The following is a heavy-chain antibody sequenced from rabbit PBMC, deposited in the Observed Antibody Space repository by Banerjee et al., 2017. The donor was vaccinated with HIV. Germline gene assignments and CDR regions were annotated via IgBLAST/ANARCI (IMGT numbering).Heavy chain of an antibody. CDR3: ARSAYAGYGYATVFGL. D-gene: IGHD6-1*01. V-gene: IGHV1S45*01. J-gene: IGHJ3*01. CDR1: GFDLSSSYY. CDR2: IYAVSSGST. Sequence: QEQLVESGGGLVQPGGSLKLSCKASGFDLSSSYYMCWVRQAPGKGLEWIACIYAVSSGSTYYASWAKGRFTISKTSSTTVTLQMTSLTAADTATYFCARSAYAGYGYATVFGLWGQGTLVTVS.